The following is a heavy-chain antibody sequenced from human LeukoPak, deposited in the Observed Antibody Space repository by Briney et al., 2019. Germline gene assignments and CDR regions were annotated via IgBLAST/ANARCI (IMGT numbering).Heavy chain of an antibody. CDR2: INHRGTT. J-gene: IGHJ6*03. CDR1: GGSFSGYY. Sequence: SETLSLTCAVSGGSFSGYYWSWIRQPPGKGLEWIGEINHRGTTTHNTSLMSRVTISVDPSKNQLSLKLSSVTAADTAVYYCASSRGYSSALWYYYMDVWGKGTTVTVSS. D-gene: IGHD6-19*01. CDR3: ASSRGYSSALWYYYMDV. V-gene: IGHV4-34*01.